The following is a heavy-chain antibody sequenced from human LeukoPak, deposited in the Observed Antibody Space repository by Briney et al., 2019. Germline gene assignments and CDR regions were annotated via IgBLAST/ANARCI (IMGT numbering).Heavy chain of an antibody. CDR3: ARSYDFWSGSKNYFDY. V-gene: IGHV3-21*01. Sequence: PGGSLRLSCAASGFTFSSYSMNWVRQAPGKGLEWVSSISSSSSYIYYADSVKGRFTISRDNAKNSLYLQMNSLRAEDTAVYYCARSYDFWSGSKNYFDYWGQRTLVTVSS. J-gene: IGHJ4*02. CDR1: GFTFSSYS. D-gene: IGHD3-3*01. CDR2: ISSSSSYI.